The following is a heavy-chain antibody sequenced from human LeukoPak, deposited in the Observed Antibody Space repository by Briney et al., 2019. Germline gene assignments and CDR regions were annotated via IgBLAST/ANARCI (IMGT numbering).Heavy chain of an antibody. CDR3: ARDLRVGAINFDY. Sequence: SGGSLRLSCAASGFTFSTYAMSWVRQAPGKGLECVSTIGYGGSGTYYADSVKGRFTISRDNSKNTLYLQMNSLRAEDTAVYYCARDLRVGAINFDYWGQGTLVTVSS. CDR1: GFTFSTYA. D-gene: IGHD1-26*01. V-gene: IGHV3-23*01. CDR2: IGYGGSGT. J-gene: IGHJ4*02.